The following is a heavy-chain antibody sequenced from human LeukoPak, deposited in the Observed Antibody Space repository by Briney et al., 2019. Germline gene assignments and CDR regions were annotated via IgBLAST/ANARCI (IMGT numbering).Heavy chain of an antibody. CDR2: INPNSGGT. J-gene: IGHJ4*02. V-gene: IGHV1-2*02. CDR1: GGTFSSYA. Sequence: ASVKVSCKASGGTFSSYAISWVRQAPGQGLEWMGWINPNSGGTNYAQKSQGRDTMTRDTSISTAYMELSRLRSDDTAVYYCARDASSNFDYWGQGTLVTVSS. CDR3: ARDASSNFDY.